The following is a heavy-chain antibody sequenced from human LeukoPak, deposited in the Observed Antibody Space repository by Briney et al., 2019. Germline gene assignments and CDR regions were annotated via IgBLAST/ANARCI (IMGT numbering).Heavy chain of an antibody. Sequence: ASVKVSCKASGYTFSGHYLHWVRQAPGQGLEWMGRINPNTGVTQYTENFQGRVTMTRDTSTSTVYMELSSLRSEDTAVYYCARGDGPGGYFDYWGQGTLVTVSS. D-gene: IGHD5-24*01. CDR2: INPNTGVT. V-gene: IGHV1-2*06. CDR1: GYTFSGHY. J-gene: IGHJ4*02. CDR3: ARGDGPGGYFDY.